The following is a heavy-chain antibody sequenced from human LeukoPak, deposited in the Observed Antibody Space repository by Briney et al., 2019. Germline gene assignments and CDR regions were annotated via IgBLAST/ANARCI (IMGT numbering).Heavy chain of an antibody. J-gene: IGHJ4*02. D-gene: IGHD3-16*01. V-gene: IGHV3-48*01. CDR1: GFTFSSYW. CDR2: ISSSSSTI. Sequence: GGSLRLSCAVSGFTFSSYWMTWVRQAPGKGLEWVSYISSSSSTIYYADSVRGRFTISRDNAKNSLYLQMNSLRAEDTAVYYCASDSFKGYWGQGTLVTVSS. CDR3: ASDSFKGY.